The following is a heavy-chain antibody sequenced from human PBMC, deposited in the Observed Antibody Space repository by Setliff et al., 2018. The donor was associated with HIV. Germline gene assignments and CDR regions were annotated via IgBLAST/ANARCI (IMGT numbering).Heavy chain of an antibody. D-gene: IGHD6-6*01. J-gene: IGHJ4*02. CDR2: IYHSGST. CDR3: AGAGSAAASPLDY. Sequence: SETLSLTCTVSGYSISSGYYWGWIRQPPGKGLEWIGSIYHSGSTYYNPSLKSRVTISIDTSKNQFSLKLTSVTAADTAVYYCAGAGSAAASPLDYWGQGTLVTVSS. V-gene: IGHV4-38-2*02. CDR1: GYSISSGYY.